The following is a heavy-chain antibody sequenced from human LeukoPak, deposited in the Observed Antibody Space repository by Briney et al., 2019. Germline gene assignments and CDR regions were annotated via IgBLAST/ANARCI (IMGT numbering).Heavy chain of an antibody. Sequence: GGSLRLSCAASGFIFSSYSMSWVRQAPGKGLEWVSAISNNGGYTYYADSVQGRFTISRDNSKSTLCLQMNSLRAEDTAVYYCAKQLGYCSDGSCYFPYWGQGTLVTVSS. V-gene: IGHV3-23*01. CDR3: AKQLGYCSDGSCYFPY. CDR2: ISNNGGYT. J-gene: IGHJ4*02. CDR1: GFIFSSYS. D-gene: IGHD2-15*01.